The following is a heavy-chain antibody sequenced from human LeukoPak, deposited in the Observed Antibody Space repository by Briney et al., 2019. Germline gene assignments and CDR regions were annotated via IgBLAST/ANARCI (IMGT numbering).Heavy chain of an antibody. J-gene: IGHJ4*02. CDR1: GFTFSQYC. CDR2: IDQDGSEK. V-gene: IGHV3-7*01. CDR3: ARDRGYFY. D-gene: IGHD5-18*01. Sequence: AGGSLRLSCAASGFTFSQYCMTWVRQAPGKGLEWVANIDQDGSEKYYVDSVKGRFTISRDNAKNSLYLQMNSLRAEDTAVYYCARDRGYFYWGQGTLVTVSS.